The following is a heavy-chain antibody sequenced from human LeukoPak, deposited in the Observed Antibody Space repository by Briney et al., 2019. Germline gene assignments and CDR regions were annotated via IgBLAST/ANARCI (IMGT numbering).Heavy chain of an antibody. CDR2: IYPGDSDT. CDR3: ARPKSSSWSGFDY. V-gene: IGHV5-51*01. J-gene: IGHJ4*02. Sequence: HGESLKISCKGSGYSFTNYCIGCVRQMPRKSLEWIVIIYPGDSDTRYTPSFQGQVTISADRSISSAYLQWSSLKASDTAIYYCARPKSSSWSGFDYWGQGTLVTVSS. D-gene: IGHD6-13*01. CDR1: GYSFTNYC.